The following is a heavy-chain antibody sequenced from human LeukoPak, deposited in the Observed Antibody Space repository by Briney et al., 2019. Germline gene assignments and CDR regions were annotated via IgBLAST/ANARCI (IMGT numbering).Heavy chain of an antibody. CDR1: GDSVSSNSVA. D-gene: IGHD3-10*01. J-gene: IGHJ5*02. CDR3: ARDMDYYASGSYYNSRWFDP. CDR2: TYYRSKWYN. Sequence: SQTLSLTCAISGDSVSSNSVAWNWIRQSPSRGLEWLGRTYYRSKWYNDYAVSVKSRITINPDTSKNQFSLQLNSVPPEDTAVYYCARDMDYYASGSYYNSRWFDPWGQGTLVTVSS. V-gene: IGHV6-1*01.